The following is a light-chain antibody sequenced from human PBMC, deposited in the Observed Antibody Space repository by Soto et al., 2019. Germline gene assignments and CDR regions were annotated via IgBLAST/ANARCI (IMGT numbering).Light chain of an antibody. V-gene: IGLV2-14*01. CDR1: SSDVGGYKH. CDR2: EVS. Sequence: QSAMTQTASVSGSPGQSITISCTGTSSDVGGYKHVSWYQQHPGKAPKLMIYEVSNRPSGISIRFSGSKSGNTDYLTISGLQAEDEADYYCSSHTTSNTLVFGTGTKVTVL. J-gene: IGLJ1*01. CDR3: SSHTTSNTLV.